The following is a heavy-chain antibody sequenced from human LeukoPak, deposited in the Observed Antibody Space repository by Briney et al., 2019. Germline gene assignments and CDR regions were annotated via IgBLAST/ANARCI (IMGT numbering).Heavy chain of an antibody. CDR2: IYYSGST. J-gene: IGHJ4*02. V-gene: IGHV4-59*01. CDR1: GGSISSYY. CDR3: ARVTGYMIEDYFNY. D-gene: IGHD3-22*01. Sequence: PSETLSLTCTVSGGSISSYYWSWIRQPPGKGLEWIGYIYYSGSTNYNPSLKSRVTISVDTSKNQFSLRLSSVTAADTAVYYCARVTGYMIEDYFNYWGQGTLVTVSS.